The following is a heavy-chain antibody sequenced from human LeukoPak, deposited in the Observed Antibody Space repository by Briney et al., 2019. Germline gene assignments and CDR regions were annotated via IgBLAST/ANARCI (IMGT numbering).Heavy chain of an antibody. V-gene: IGHV3-33*01. CDR2: IWYDGSNK. D-gene: IGHD4-17*01. CDR1: GFTFSSYG. J-gene: IGHJ4*02. CDR3: ARDDYGTTDY. Sequence: GRSLRLSCAASGFTFSSYGMHWVRQAPSKGLEWVAVIWYDGSNKYYADSVKGRFTISRDNSKNTLYLQMNSLRAEDTAVYYCARDDYGTTDYWGQGTLVTVSS.